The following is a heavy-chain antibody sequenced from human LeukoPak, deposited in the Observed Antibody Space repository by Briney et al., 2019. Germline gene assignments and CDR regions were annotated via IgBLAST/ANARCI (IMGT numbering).Heavy chain of an antibody. V-gene: IGHV1-69*01. CDR3: ARDSRLWFGELFGY. CDR2: IIPIFGTA. D-gene: IGHD3-10*01. CDR1: GGTFSSYA. Sequence: ASVKVSCKASGGTFSSYAISWVRQAPGQGLEWMGGIIPIFGTANYAQKFQGRVTITADESTSTAYMELSSLRSEDTAVYYCARDSRLWFGELFGYWGQGTLVTVSS. J-gene: IGHJ4*02.